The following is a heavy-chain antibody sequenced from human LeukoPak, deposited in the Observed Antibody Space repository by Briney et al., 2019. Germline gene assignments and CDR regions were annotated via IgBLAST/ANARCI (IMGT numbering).Heavy chain of an antibody. D-gene: IGHD6-19*01. V-gene: IGHV3-53*01. CDR1: GFTDSRNY. J-gene: IGHJ3*02. CDR3: ARGLAFDI. CDR2: IYSGGSK. Sequence: GVSLRLSCAASGFTDSRNYVSWVRQAPGEGLEWVSVIYSGGSKYYADSVKGRFTISRDNSKNTLDLQMNSLRAEDTAVYDCARGLAFDIWGQGTMVTVSS.